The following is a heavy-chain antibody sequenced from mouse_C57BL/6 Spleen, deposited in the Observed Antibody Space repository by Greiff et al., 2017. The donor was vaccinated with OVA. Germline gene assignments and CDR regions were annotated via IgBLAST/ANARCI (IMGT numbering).Heavy chain of an antibody. CDR3: ATYDYDWYYFDY. CDR1: GYTFTSYW. J-gene: IGHJ2*01. D-gene: IGHD2-4*01. V-gene: IGHV1-61*01. CDR2: IYPSDSET. Sequence: VKLQQPGAELVRPGSSVKLSCKASGYTFTSYWMDWVKQRPGQGLEWIGNIYPSDSETHYNQKFKDKATLTVDKSSSTAYMQLSSLTSEDSAVYYCATYDYDWYYFDYWGQGTTLTVSS.